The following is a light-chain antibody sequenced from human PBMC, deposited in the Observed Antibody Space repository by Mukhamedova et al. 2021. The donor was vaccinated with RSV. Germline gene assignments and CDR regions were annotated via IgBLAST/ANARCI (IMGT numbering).Light chain of an antibody. Sequence: SDSVSWYHQHPGAAPNLFLYKVYNRPSGISDRFSGSRSGNTASLPISRLQADDEADYYCSSYTSFLTLAFAGGTK. CDR3: SSYTSFLTLA. J-gene: IGLJ3*02. V-gene: IGLV2-14*03. CDR2: KVY. CDR1: SDS.